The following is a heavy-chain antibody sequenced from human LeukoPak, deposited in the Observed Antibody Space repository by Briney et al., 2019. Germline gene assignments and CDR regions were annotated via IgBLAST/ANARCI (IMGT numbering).Heavy chain of an antibody. V-gene: IGHV4-34*01. CDR2: INHSGST. J-gene: IGHJ3*02. CDR1: GGSFSGYY. CDR3: AREGLSAFDI. Sequence: SETLSLTCAVYGGSFSGYYWSWIRQPPGKGLEWIGEINHSGSTNYNPSLKSRVTISVDTSKNQFSLELSSVTAADTAVYYCAREGLSAFDIWGQGTMVTVSS. D-gene: IGHD3/OR15-3a*01.